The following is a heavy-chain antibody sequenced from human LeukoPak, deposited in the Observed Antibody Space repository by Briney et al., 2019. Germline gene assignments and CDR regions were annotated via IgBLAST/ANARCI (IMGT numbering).Heavy chain of an antibody. CDR2: IYYSGTT. Sequence: PSETLSLTCTVSGDSISTTSYFWAWIRQPPGEGLEWIGSIYYSGTTYFNSSLKSRVTISVERSKNHFYLKLSSLTVADTARYYCARVYSSTHNWFDTWGQGIQVTVSS. V-gene: IGHV4-39*07. D-gene: IGHD6-19*01. CDR3: ARVYSSTHNWFDT. J-gene: IGHJ5*02. CDR1: GDSISTTSYF.